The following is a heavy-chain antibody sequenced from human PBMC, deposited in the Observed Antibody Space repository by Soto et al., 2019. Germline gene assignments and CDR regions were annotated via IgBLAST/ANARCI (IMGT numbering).Heavy chain of an antibody. D-gene: IGHD3-3*01. CDR1: GFTFSNYW. V-gene: IGHV3-74*01. Sequence: GGSLRLSCAASGFTFSNYWMHWVRQAPGKGLVWVSRVNSDGSNTNNADSVKGRFTISRDNARNSASLQMDSLRDEDAAVYYCARIKLVEWFFINVDVYDMDVWGQGTPVTVSS. CDR2: VNSDGSNT. CDR3: ARIKLVEWFFINVDVYDMDV. J-gene: IGHJ6*02.